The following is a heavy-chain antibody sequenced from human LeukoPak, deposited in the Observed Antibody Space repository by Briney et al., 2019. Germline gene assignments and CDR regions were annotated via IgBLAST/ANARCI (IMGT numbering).Heavy chain of an antibody. J-gene: IGHJ4*02. CDR1: GFTFSSYA. V-gene: IGHV3-66*01. CDR2: IYSGGST. CDR3: ARADAGSIDPTVTPGGGDY. Sequence: PGGSLRLSCAASGFTFSSYAMSWVRQAPGKGLEWVSVIYSGGSTYYADSVKGRFTISRDNSKNTLYLQMNSLRAEDTAVYYCARADAGSIDPTVTPGGGDYWGQGTLVTVSS. D-gene: IGHD4-17*01.